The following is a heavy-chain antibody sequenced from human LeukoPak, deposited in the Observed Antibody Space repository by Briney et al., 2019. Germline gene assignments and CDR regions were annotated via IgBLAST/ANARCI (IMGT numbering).Heavy chain of an antibody. J-gene: IGHJ4*02. D-gene: IGHD3-10*01. CDR2: ISYDGSNK. V-gene: IGHV3-30-3*01. Sequence: GGSLRLSCAASGFTFSSYAMHWVRQAPGKGLEWVAVISYDGSNKYYADSVKGRFTISRDNSKNTLYLQMNGLRAEDTAVYYCARENFYGSHWGQGTLVTVSS. CDR1: GFTFSSYA. CDR3: ARENFYGSH.